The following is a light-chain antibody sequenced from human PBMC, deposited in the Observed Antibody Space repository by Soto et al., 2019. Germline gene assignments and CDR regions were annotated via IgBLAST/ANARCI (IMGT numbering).Light chain of an antibody. CDR3: QQRTKT. CDR1: QSVSSY. V-gene: IGKV3-11*01. Sequence: EIVLTQSPATLSLSPGERATLSCRASQSVSSYLAWYQQKPGQAPRLLISDASNRATGIPARFSGSGSGTDFTLTISSLEPEDFEVYYCQQRTKTFGQGTRLDIK. CDR2: DAS. J-gene: IGKJ5*01.